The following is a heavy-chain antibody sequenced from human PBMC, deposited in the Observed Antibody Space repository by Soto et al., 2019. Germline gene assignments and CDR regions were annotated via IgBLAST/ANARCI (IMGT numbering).Heavy chain of an antibody. CDR2: IGNTLDTI. J-gene: IGHJ6*02. CDR3: AKYGVPAATKGSHYYYYGMDV. D-gene: IGHD2-2*01. Sequence: QPRGSLGLSCAASGFAFSGHTMNWVRQAPGKGLEWVAYIGNTLDTIYYADSVKGRFIISRDDAMKSVFLHMSSLRDDDTAVYYCAKYGVPAATKGSHYYYYGMDVWGQGTTGT. V-gene: IGHV3-48*02. CDR1: GFAFSGHT.